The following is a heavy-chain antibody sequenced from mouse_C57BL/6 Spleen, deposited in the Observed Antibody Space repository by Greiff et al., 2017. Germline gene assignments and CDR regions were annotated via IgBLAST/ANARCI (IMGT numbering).Heavy chain of an antibody. V-gene: IGHV1-53*01. CDR3: ARGDPTTLGGY. D-gene: IGHD1-1*01. Sequence: VQLQQSGTELVKPGASVKMSCKASGYTFTSYWLHWVKQRPGQGLEWIGNINPSNGGTKYNEKFKSKDTLTVDKSSSTAYMQLSSLTAEDSAVYYCARGDPTTLGGYGGQGTTLTVSS. CDR2: INPSNGGT. CDR1: GYTFTSYW. J-gene: IGHJ2*01.